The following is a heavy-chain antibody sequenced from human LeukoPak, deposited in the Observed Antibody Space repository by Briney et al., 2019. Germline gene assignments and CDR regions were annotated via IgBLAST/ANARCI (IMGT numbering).Heavy chain of an antibody. CDR3: ARAYSSSWTVYYFDY. CDR2: INHSGST. J-gene: IGHJ4*02. CDR1: GGSFSGYY. Sequence: PSETLSLTCAVYGGSFSGYYWSWIRQPPGKGLEWIGEINHSGSTNYNPSLKSRVTISVDTSKNQFSLKLSSVTAADTAVYYCARAYSSSWTVYYFDYWGQGTLVTVSS. D-gene: IGHD6-13*01. V-gene: IGHV4-34*01.